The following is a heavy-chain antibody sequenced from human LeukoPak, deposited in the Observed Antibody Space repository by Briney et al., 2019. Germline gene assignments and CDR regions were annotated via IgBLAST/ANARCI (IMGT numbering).Heavy chain of an antibody. CDR3: AKVRPRSRQLATGDFDY. CDR2: ISGSGGST. CDR1: GFTFSSYA. V-gene: IGHV3-23*01. J-gene: IGHJ4*02. D-gene: IGHD6-13*01. Sequence: GGSLRLSCAASGFTFSSYAMSWVRQAPGKGLEWVSAISGSGGSTYYADSVKGRFTISRDNSKNTLYLQMNSLRAEDTAVYYCAKVRPRSRQLATGDFDYWGQGTLVTVSS.